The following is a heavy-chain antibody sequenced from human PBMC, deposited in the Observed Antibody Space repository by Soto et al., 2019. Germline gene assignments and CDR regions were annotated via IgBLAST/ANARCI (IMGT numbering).Heavy chain of an antibody. Sequence: SETLSLTCTVSGGSISSSTYYWGWISQPPGKGLEWIGSVYYSGSTYYNPSLKSRVTISVDTSKKQFSLKLSSVTAADTAVYYCARIMVRGVITNWFDPWGQGTLVTVSS. CDR3: ARIMVRGVITNWFDP. V-gene: IGHV4-39*01. CDR1: GGSISSSTYY. J-gene: IGHJ5*02. CDR2: VYYSGST. D-gene: IGHD3-10*01.